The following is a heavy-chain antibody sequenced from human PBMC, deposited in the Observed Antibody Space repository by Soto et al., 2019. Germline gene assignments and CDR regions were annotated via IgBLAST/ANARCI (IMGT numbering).Heavy chain of an antibody. J-gene: IGHJ4*02. D-gene: IGHD3-22*01. Sequence: QVQLQESGPGLVKPSETLSLTCAVSGDSISSYYCMWIRQPPGKGLESIGYLYFGRSANYNPSLKSRVTLSVDTSTNQCSLTMSSMTAADTAVYYCALRSMAVVPEYWGQGTLVTVSS. CDR3: ALRSMAVVPEY. V-gene: IGHV4-59*01. CDR2: LYFGRSA. CDR1: GDSISSYY.